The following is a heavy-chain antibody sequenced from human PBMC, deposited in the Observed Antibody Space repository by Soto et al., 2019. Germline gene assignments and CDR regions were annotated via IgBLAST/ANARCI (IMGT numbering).Heavy chain of an antibody. Sequence: EVQLLESGGKLVQPGGSLTLSCAASGFTFSTYAMAWVRQAPGKGLEWVSGVSASGLNTDYADPVKGRFYISRDNSKNTVSLHMNSLRAEDTAFYYCAKERTRRTSGDFFDYWGQGPPVTVSS. V-gene: IGHV3-23*01. J-gene: IGHJ4*02. CDR3: AKERTRRTSGDFFDY. CDR1: GFTFSTYA. CDR2: VSASGLNT. D-gene: IGHD1-1*01.